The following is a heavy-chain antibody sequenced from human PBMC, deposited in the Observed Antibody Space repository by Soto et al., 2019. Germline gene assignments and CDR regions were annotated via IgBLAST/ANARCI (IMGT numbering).Heavy chain of an antibody. J-gene: IGHJ6*02. CDR1: GYSFTSYW. Sequence: GESLKISCKGSGYSFTSYWISWVRQMPGKGLEWMGRIDPSDSYTNYSPSFQGHVTISADKSISTAYLQWSSLKASDTAIYYCARRARENYYYGMDVSGHGTTITVSS. CDR2: IDPSDSYT. CDR3: ARRARENYYYGMDV. V-gene: IGHV5-10-1*01.